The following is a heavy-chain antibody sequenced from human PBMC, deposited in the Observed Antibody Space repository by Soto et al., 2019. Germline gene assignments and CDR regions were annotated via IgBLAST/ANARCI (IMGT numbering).Heavy chain of an antibody. CDR2: IGTAGDT. CDR3: ARGPETRSAFDY. Sequence: GGSLRLSCAASGFTFSSYDMHWVRQATGKGLEWVSAIGTAGDTYYPGSVKGRFTISRENAKNSLYLQMNSLRAEDTAVYYCARGPETRSAFDYWGQGTLVTVSS. V-gene: IGHV3-13*01. J-gene: IGHJ4*02. CDR1: GFTFSSYD.